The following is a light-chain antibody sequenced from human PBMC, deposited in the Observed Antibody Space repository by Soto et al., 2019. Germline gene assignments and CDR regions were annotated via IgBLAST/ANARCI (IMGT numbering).Light chain of an antibody. CDR2: DVS. CDR1: SSDVGGYNY. Sequence: QSALTQPASVPGSPGQSITISCTGTSSDVGGYNYVSWYQQHPGKAPKLMIYDVSNRPSGVSNRFSGFKSDNTASLTISGLHAEDEADYYCSSYTPSSTYVFGTGTKVTVL. J-gene: IGLJ1*01. CDR3: SSYTPSSTYV. V-gene: IGLV2-14*03.